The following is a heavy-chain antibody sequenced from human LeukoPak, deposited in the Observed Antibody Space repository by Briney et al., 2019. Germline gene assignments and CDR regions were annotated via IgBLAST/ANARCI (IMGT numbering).Heavy chain of an antibody. V-gene: IGHV1-18*01. CDR3: ARGPSTMYYDFWSGYSHYYYYGMDV. CDR1: GYTFTSYG. D-gene: IGHD3-3*01. J-gene: IGHJ6*02. Sequence: ASVKVSCTASGYTFTSYGISWVRQAPGQGLEWMGWISAFNGNTNYAQKLQGRVTMTTDTSTSTAYMELRSLRSDDTAVYYCARGPSTMYYDFWSGYSHYYYYGMDVWGQGTTVTVSS. CDR2: ISAFNGNT.